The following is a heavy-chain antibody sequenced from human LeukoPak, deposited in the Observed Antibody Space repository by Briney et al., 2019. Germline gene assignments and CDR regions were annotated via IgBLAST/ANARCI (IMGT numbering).Heavy chain of an antibody. Sequence: GGSLRLSCAASGFTFSSYSMNWVRQAPGKGLEWVSSITRTSIYIYYADSVKGRFTISRDNAKNSLYLQVNSLRAEDTAVYYCARDYSDYYDSSGYYGNWFDPWGQGTLVTVSS. CDR1: GFTFSSYS. CDR2: ITRTSIYI. CDR3: ARDYSDYYDSSGYYGNWFDP. J-gene: IGHJ5*02. V-gene: IGHV3-21*01. D-gene: IGHD3-22*01.